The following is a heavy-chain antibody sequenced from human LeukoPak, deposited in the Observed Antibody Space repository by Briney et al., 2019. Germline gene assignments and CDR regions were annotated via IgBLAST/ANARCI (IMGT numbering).Heavy chain of an antibody. CDR2: IRYDGSNK. D-gene: IGHD1-20*01. CDR3: AKDPPITGTGFDY. CDR1: GFSFSTYG. Sequence: GRSLRLSCAASGFSFSTYGMHWVRHVPGKELEWVAFIRYDGSNKFYADSVKGRFTISRDTSNNTLYLQMNSLTAEDTAVYYCAKDPPITGTGFDYWGRGTLVTVSS. V-gene: IGHV3-30*02. J-gene: IGHJ4*02.